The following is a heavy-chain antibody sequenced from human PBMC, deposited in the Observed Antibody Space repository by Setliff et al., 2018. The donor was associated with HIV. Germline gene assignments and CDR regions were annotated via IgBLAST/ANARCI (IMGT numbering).Heavy chain of an antibody. D-gene: IGHD3-16*01. CDR2: ITSVSGSTI. V-gene: IGHV3-48*01. J-gene: IGHJ3*01. CDR1: GFNFRNYN. Sequence: GGSLRLSCAASGFNFRNYNMNWVRQAPGKGLEWVSCITSVSGSTIYYADSVKGRFTISRDTAKNALYLQMDSLRVEDTALYYGARGGKRRRAWGWVSDAFDVWGQGTMVTVSS. CDR3: ARGGKRRRAWGWVSDAFDV.